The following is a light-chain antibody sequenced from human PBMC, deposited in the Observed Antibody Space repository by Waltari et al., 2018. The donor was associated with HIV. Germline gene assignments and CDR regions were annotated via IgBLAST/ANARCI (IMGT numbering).Light chain of an antibody. J-gene: IGKJ5*01. V-gene: IGKV1-39*01. CDR3: QQTSTTPQT. CDR2: AAS. Sequence: DIHMTQSPSSLSASVGDRVTITFRASQTIDTFLNWYQQTSGKPPKLLIVAASNLQRGIPSRFSGSGSGTDFTLTVNSLQPEDFATYYCQQTSTTPQTFGQGTRLESK. CDR1: QTIDTF.